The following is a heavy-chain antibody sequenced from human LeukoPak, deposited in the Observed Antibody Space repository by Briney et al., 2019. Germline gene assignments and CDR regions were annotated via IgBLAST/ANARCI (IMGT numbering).Heavy chain of an antibody. CDR1: GYTFTSYG. CDR3: ASGLRTTFDY. D-gene: IGHD4-17*01. Sequence: ASVKVSCKASGYTFTSYGVHWVRQAPGQGLEWMGIINPSGGSTSYAQKFQGRVTMTRDTSTSTVYMELSSLRSEDTAVYYCASGLRTTFDYWGQGTLVTVSS. V-gene: IGHV1-46*01. J-gene: IGHJ4*02. CDR2: INPSGGST.